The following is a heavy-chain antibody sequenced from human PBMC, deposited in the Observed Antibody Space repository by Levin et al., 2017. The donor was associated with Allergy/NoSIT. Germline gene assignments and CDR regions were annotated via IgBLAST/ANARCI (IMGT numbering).Heavy chain of an antibody. Sequence: SETLSLTCTVSGGSISSSSYYWGWIRQPPGKGLEWIRSIYYSGSTYYNPSLKSRVTISVDTSKNQFSLKLSPVTAADTAVYYCARQGPYEIHTYYDFWSGYPASDDYYMDVWGKGTTVTVSS. CDR2: IYYSGST. J-gene: IGHJ6*03. V-gene: IGHV4-39*01. CDR1: GGSISSSSYY. D-gene: IGHD3-3*01. CDR3: ARQGPYEIHTYYDFWSGYPASDDYYMDV.